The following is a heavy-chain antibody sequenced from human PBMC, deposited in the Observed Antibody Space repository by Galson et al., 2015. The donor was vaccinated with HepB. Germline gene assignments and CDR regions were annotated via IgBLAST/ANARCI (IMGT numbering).Heavy chain of an antibody. D-gene: IGHD1-1*01. J-gene: IGHJ5*02. V-gene: IGHV4-34*01. CDR1: GGSFSGYY. CDR2: INHSGST. Sequence: SETLSLTCAVYGGSFSGYYWSWIRQPPGKGLEWIGEINHSGSTNYNPSLKSRVTISVDTSKNQFSLKLSSVTAADTAVYYCARNRRTTELRFDPWGQGTLVTVSS. CDR3: ARNRRTTELRFDP.